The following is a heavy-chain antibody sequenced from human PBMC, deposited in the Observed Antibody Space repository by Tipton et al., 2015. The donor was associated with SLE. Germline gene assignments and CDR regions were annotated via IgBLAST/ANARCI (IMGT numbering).Heavy chain of an antibody. Sequence: TLSLTCAVYGGSFSGYYWSWIRQPPGKGLEWIGEINHSGSTNYNPSLKSRVTISVDTSKNQFSLKLSSVTAADTAVYYCARGSALRFLEWLLSDAFDIWGQGTMVTVSS. CDR1: GGSFSGYY. J-gene: IGHJ3*02. CDR3: ARGSALRFLEWLLSDAFDI. CDR2: INHSGST. D-gene: IGHD3-3*01. V-gene: IGHV4-34*01.